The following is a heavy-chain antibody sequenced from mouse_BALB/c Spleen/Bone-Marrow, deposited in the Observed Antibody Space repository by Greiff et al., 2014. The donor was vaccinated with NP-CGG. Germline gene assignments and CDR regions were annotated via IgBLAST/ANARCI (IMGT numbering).Heavy chain of an antibody. V-gene: IGHV1-54*01. Sequence: QVQLQQSGAELVRPGTSVKVSCKASGYAFTNYLIEWVKRRPGQGLEWIGMINPGSGGTNYNEKFKGKATLTADKSSSTAYMQLSSLTSDVSAVYFCARRHGSYFDYWGQGTTLTVSP. CDR1: GYAFTNYL. D-gene: IGHD3-1*01. J-gene: IGHJ2*01. CDR2: INPGSGGT. CDR3: ARRHGSYFDY.